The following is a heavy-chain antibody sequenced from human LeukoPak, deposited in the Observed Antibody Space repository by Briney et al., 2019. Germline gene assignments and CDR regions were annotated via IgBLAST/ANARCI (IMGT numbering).Heavy chain of an antibody. J-gene: IGHJ3*02. Sequence: ASVKVSCKASGGTLSSYAISWVRQAPGQGLEWMGWISAYNGNTNYAQKLQGRVTMTTDTSTSTAYMELRSLRSDDTAVYYCARDRRVLLWFGENTHAFDIWGQGTMVTVSS. CDR3: ARDRRVLLWFGENTHAFDI. CDR2: ISAYNGNT. CDR1: GGTLSSYA. V-gene: IGHV1-18*01. D-gene: IGHD3-10*01.